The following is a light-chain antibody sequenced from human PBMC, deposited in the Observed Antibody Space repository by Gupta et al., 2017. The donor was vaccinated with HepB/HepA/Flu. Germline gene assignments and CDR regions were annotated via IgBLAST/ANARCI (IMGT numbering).Light chain of an antibody. V-gene: IGKV3-20*01. J-gene: IGKJ5*01. CDR2: GAI. CDR3: QSRGT. Sequence: EIVLTQSPGTLSLSPGERATLSCRASQTVSSSYLAWYQQKPGQAPRLLIYGAISRATGIPDRFSGCGSGTDFTLTINRLEPEDFAVYYCQSRGTFGQGTRLEIK. CDR1: QTVSSSY.